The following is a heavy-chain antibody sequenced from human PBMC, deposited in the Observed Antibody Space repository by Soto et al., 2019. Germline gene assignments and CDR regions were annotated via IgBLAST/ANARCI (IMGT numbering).Heavy chain of an antibody. V-gene: IGHV1-69*01. CDR3: ARGPDYGDYATYFDF. Sequence: QVQLVQSGAEVQKPGSSVKVSCKASGGTFSSYAISWVRQAPVQGLEWVGGIIPIFGTANYAQKFQGRVTITADESTSTAYMELSSLRSEDTAVYYCARGPDYGDYATYFDFWGQGTLVTVSS. J-gene: IGHJ4*02. CDR1: GGTFSSYA. CDR2: IIPIFGTA. D-gene: IGHD4-17*01.